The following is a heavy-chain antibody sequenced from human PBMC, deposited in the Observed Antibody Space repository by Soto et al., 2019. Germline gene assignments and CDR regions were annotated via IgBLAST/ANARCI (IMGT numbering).Heavy chain of an antibody. D-gene: IGHD2-8*02. V-gene: IGHV4-4*02. J-gene: IGHJ6*02. CDR2: IYHSGAT. Sequence: QVQLQESGPALVKPSGTLSLACTVSGASTSSENWWSWVRQAPVKGLEWIGEIYHSGATHYSPSLKSRVTISLETSKNQFFLKLDSVTAADSAVYYCARDAGARRYYGMDVWGQGTKVTV. CDR3: ARDAGARRYYGMDV. CDR1: GASTSSENW.